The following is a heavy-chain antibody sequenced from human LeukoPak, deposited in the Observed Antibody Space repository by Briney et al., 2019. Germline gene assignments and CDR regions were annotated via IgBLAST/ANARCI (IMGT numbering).Heavy chain of an antibody. D-gene: IGHD1-26*01. V-gene: IGHV3-30*04. Sequence: GRSLRLSCAASGFTFSSYAMHWVRQAPGKGLEWVAVISYDGSNKYYADSVKGRFTISRDNSKNTLYLQMNSLRAEDTAAYYCAKDGNYTSGGGWLDPWGQGTLVTVSS. CDR1: GFTFSSYA. J-gene: IGHJ5*02. CDR3: AKDGNYTSGGGWLDP. CDR2: ISYDGSNK.